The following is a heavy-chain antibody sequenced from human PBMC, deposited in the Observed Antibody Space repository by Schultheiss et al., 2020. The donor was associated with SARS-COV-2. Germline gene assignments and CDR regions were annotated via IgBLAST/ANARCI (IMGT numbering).Heavy chain of an antibody. Sequence: ASVKVSCKASGYTFTGYYMHWVRQAPGQGLEWMGWINPNSGDTNYAQKFQGRVTMTRDTSISTAYMELSRLRSDDTAVYYCARDCTNADTTRDYYYYGMDVWGQGTTVTVSS. CDR1: GYTFTGYY. D-gene: IGHD2-8*01. CDR2: INPNSGDT. J-gene: IGHJ6*02. V-gene: IGHV1-2*02. CDR3: ARDCTNADTTRDYYYYGMDV.